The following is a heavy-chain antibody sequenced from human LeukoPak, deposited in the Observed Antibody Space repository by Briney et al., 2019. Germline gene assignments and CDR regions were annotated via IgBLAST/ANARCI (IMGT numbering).Heavy chain of an antibody. CDR1: VGSINNFF. CDR2: IYYSGGT. V-gene: IGHV4-59*01. J-gene: IGHJ5*02. D-gene: IGHD6-13*01. Sequence: KPSETLSLTCKISVGSINNFFWIWIRQPPGKGLEWIGYIYYSGGTNYNPSLKSRVALPVDTSKNQFSLKLNSVTAADTAVYYCARGKAAAGAIWFDPWGQGTLVTVSS. CDR3: ARGKAAAGAIWFDP.